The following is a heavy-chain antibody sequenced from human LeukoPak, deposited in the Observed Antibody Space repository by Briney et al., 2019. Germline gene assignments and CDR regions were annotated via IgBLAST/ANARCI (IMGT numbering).Heavy chain of an antibody. D-gene: IGHD1-14*01. V-gene: IGHV3-74*01. CDR2: INPGGSST. CDR1: GFTFSSYW. J-gene: IGHJ4*02. CDR3: ARSNQADDY. Sequence: PGGSLRLSGAASGFTFSSYWMHWVRQVPGKGLVWVSRINPGGSSTAYADSVKGRFTISRDNAKNTPYLQMDSLRAEDTAIYYCARSNQADDYWGQGTLVTVSS.